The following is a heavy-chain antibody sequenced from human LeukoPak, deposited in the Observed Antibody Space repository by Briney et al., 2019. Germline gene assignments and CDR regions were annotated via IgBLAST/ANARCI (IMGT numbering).Heavy chain of an antibody. CDR1: RRGLSSYA. CDR3: ARDVEVATIPSGTYYYGMVV. J-gene: IGHJ6*02. V-gene: IGHV1-69*04. CDR2: IIPILGIA. D-gene: IGHD5-12*01. Sequence: ASVNVSYTASRRGLSSYANGRVQQAPGQGLEWMGRIIPILGIANDAQKFQGRVTITADKSTSTAYMDLSRLIPDETAVDYCARDVEVATIPSGTYYYGMVVRGQGTTVTVSS.